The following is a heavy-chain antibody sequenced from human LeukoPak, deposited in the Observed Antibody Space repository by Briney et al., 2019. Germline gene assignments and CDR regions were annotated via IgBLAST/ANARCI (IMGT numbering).Heavy chain of an antibody. CDR1: GFTFSSYA. CDR3: AKSGYDSGGYYPFDY. D-gene: IGHD3-22*01. CDR2: ISGSGGST. Sequence: GGSLRLSCAASGFTFSSYAMSWVRQAPGKGLEWVPAISGSGGSTYYADSVKGRFTISRDNSKNTLYLQMNSLRAEDTAVYYCAKSGYDSGGYYPFDYWGQGTLVTVSS. J-gene: IGHJ4*02. V-gene: IGHV3-23*01.